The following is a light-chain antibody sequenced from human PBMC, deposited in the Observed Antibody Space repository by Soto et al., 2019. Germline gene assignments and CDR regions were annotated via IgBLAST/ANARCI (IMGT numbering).Light chain of an antibody. V-gene: IGLV1-44*01. CDR3: ASWDDSLKGWV. J-gene: IGLJ3*02. CDR1: SSNIGSNT. CDR2: SNN. Sequence: QSVLTQPPSASGTPGQKVTISCSGSSSNIGSNTINWYQQLPGTAPKLLIYSNNQRPSGVPDRFSGSKSGTSASLAISGLQPEDEADYYCASWDDSLKGWVFGGGTKVTVL.